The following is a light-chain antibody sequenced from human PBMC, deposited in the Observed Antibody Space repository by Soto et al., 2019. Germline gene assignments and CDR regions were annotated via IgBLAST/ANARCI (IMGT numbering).Light chain of an antibody. J-gene: IGKJ1*01. CDR3: QQFGVTRWA. CDR2: RAS. CDR1: QSVNSRY. V-gene: IGKV3-20*01. Sequence: EIVVTQAPGTLYLSPGERATLACTASQSVNSRYIAWYQQKPGQAPRLLIYRASNIATDIPDRVSGSGSGTDFPFMIRRLETAAFDVYSCQQFGVTRWAFGQGNKVSFK.